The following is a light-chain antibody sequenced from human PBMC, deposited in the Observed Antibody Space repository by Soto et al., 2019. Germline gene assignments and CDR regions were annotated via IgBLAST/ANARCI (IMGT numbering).Light chain of an antibody. Sequence: EVVMTQSPATLSVSAGERATLSCRASQSVTSNYLAWYQQKPGQAPKVLIYRASSRATGIPDRFSGSGSGTDFTLTISRLEPEDFAVYYCQQYGSSPLTFGGGTKVDIK. J-gene: IGKJ4*01. CDR3: QQYGSSPLT. V-gene: IGKV3-20*01. CDR1: QSVTSNY. CDR2: RAS.